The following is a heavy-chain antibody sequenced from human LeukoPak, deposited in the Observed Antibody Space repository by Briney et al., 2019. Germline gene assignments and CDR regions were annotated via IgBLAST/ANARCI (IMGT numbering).Heavy chain of an antibody. V-gene: IGHV3-30*18. Sequence: GGSLRLSCAASGFTFSSYSMNWVRQAPGKGLEWVAVISYDGSNKYYADSVKGRFTISRDNSKNTLYLQMNSLRAEDTAVYYCAKDRSCSGGSCYSFDYWGQGTLVTVSS. CDR1: GFTFSSYS. D-gene: IGHD2-15*01. J-gene: IGHJ4*02. CDR3: AKDRSCSGGSCYSFDY. CDR2: ISYDGSNK.